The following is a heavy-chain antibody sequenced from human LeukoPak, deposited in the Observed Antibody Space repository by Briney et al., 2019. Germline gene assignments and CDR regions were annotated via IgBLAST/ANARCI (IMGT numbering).Heavy chain of an antibody. CDR3: ARVGYSSGWLYYYYGMDV. V-gene: IGHV4-34*01. CDR2: INHSGST. J-gene: IGHJ6*02. D-gene: IGHD6-19*01. CDR1: GGSISSYY. Sequence: SETLSLTCTVSGGSISSYYWSWIRQPPGKGLEWIGEINHSGSTNYNPSLKSRVTTSVDTSKNQFSLKLSSVTAADTAVYYCARVGYSSGWLYYYYGMDVWGQGTTVTVSS.